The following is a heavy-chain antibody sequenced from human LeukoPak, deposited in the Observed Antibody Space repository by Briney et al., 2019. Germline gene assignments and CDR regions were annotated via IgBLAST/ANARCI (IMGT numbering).Heavy chain of an antibody. D-gene: IGHD1-26*01. CDR1: GFTFSSYA. CDR2: IKQDGSET. Sequence: GGSLRLSCAASGFTFSSYAMSWVRQAPGKGLEWVGNIKQDGSETYCVDSVKGRFTLSRDNAKNSLYLQINSLRVEDTAVYYCARGGAHDSFDIWGQGTMVTVSS. V-gene: IGHV3-7*01. CDR3: ARGGAHDSFDI. J-gene: IGHJ3*02.